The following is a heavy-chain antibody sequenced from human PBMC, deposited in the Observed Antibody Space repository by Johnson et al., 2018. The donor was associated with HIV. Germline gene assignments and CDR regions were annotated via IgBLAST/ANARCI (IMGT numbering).Heavy chain of an antibody. D-gene: IGHD4-23*01. CDR3: AKGLRWDAFDI. CDR2: ISGSGGST. CDR1: GFTFSSYA. Sequence: VQLVESGGGLVQPGGSLRLSCAASGFTFSSYAMSWVRQAPGKGLEWVSAISGSGGSTYYADSVKGRFTSSRDNSKNTLYLQMNSLRRAEDTAVYYCAKGLRWDAFDIWGQGTMVTVSS. V-gene: IGHV3-23*04. J-gene: IGHJ3*02.